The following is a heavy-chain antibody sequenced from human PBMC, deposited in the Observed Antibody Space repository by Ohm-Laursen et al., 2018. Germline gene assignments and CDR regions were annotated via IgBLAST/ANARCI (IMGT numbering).Heavy chain of an antibody. Sequence: GSPRLSCTASGFTFSSYWMSWVRQAPGKGLERVADIKQDGSDKNYVDFAKGRFTISRENAKNSLYLQMNSLRAEDTAVYYCARSRGMDVWGQGTTVTVSS. CDR3: ARSRGMDV. V-gene: IGHV3-7*01. CDR2: IKQDGSDK. J-gene: IGHJ6*02. CDR1: GFTFSSYW.